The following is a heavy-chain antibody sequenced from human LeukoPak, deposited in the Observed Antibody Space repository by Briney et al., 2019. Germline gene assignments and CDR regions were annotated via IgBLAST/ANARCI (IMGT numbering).Heavy chain of an antibody. CDR1: GGTFSSYA. J-gene: IGHJ4*02. CDR3: ARDYGNYYDSSGYYYPPDY. D-gene: IGHD3-22*01. V-gene: IGHV1-69*13. Sequence: ASVKVSCKASGGTFSSYAISWVRQAPGQGLEWMGGLIPIFGTANYAQKFQGRVTITADESTSTAYMELSSLRSEDTAVYYCARDYGNYYDSSGYYYPPDYWGQGTLVTVSS. CDR2: LIPIFGTA.